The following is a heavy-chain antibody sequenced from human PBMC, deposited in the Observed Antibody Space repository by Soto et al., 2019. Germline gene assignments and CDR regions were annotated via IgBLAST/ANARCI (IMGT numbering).Heavy chain of an antibody. CDR1: GFTFSSDG. V-gene: IGHV3-30*18. CDR2: VSSDGNNK. Sequence: SLRLSCAASGFTFSSDGMHLVLQAPGKGLEWVAFVSSDGNNKYYAESVKGRFTISRDNAKNTLYLQVDRLTVDDTAVYYCAKDRVIQLLPIWPDPWGQGTLVTVSS. J-gene: IGHJ5*02. CDR3: AKDRVIQLLPIWPDP. D-gene: IGHD2-2*01.